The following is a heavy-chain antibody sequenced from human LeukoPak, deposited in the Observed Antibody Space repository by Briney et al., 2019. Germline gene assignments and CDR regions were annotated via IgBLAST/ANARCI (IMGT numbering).Heavy chain of an antibody. V-gene: IGHV3-7*03. CDR3: AKDRRPITWDY. D-gene: IGHD1-14*01. CDR1: GFTFSSYW. J-gene: IGHJ4*02. CDR2: IKQDGSEK. Sequence: QTGGSLRLSCAASGFTFSSYWMSWVRQAPGKGLEWVANIKQDGSEKYYVDSVKGRFTISRDNAKNTLYLQMNSLRAEDTAVYYCAKDRRPITWDYWGQGTLVTVSS.